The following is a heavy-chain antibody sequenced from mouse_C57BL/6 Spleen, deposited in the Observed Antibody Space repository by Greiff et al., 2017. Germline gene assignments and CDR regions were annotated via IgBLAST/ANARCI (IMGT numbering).Heavy chain of an antibody. CDR3: TRRDYGSSS. CDR1: GYTFTDYE. J-gene: IGHJ2*01. CDR2: IDPETGGT. V-gene: IGHV1-15*01. D-gene: IGHD1-1*01. Sequence: QVQLKQSGAELVRPGASVTLSCKASGYTFTDYEMHWVKQTPVHGLEWIGAIDPETGGTAYNQKFKGKAILTADKSSSTAYMERRSLTSEDSAVYYCTRRDYGSSSWGQGTTLTVSS.